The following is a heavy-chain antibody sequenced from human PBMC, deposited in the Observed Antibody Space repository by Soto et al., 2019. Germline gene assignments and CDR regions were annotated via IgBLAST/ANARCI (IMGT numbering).Heavy chain of an antibody. D-gene: IGHD2-15*01. CDR3: ARGRACSGGSCLDNWFDP. V-gene: IGHV4-30-2*01. Sequence: QLQLQESGSGLVKPSQTLSLTCAVSGGSISSGGYSWSWIRQPPGKGLEWIGYIYHSGSTYYNPPLTRRVTIAVDGSNNQFSLKLSSVTAADTAVYYCARGRACSGGSCLDNWFDPWGQGTLVTVSS. CDR1: GGSISSGGYS. CDR2: IYHSGST. J-gene: IGHJ5*02.